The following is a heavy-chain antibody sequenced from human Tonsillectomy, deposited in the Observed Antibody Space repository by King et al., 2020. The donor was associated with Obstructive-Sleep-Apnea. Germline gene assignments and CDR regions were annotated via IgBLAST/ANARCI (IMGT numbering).Heavy chain of an antibody. CDR3: ASGGASISMVRGVIIPFDY. CDR2: IDPSDSYT. D-gene: IGHD3-10*01. Sequence: QLVQSGAEVKKPGESLRISCKGSGYRFTSYWISWVRQMPGKGLEWMGRIDPSDSYTTYSPSFQGHFTISGDKSISIAYLQWSSLKASDTALHYCASGGASISMVRGVIIPFDYWGQGTLVTVSS. J-gene: IGHJ4*02. CDR1: GYRFTSYW. V-gene: IGHV5-10-1*03.